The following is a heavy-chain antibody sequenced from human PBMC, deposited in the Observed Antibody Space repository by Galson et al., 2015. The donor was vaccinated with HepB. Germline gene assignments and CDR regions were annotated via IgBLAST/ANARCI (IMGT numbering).Heavy chain of an antibody. D-gene: IGHD4-17*01. CDR1: GYTFTGYY. V-gene: IGHV1-2*06. CDR3: ASRKISDYGDYYYYDMDV. CDR2: INPNSGGT. J-gene: IGHJ6*02. Sequence: SVKVSCKASGYTFTGYYMHWVRQAPGQGLEWMGRINPNSGGTNYAQKFQGRVTMTRDTSISAAYMELSSLRSEDTAVYYCASRKISDYGDYYYYDMDVWGQGTTVTVSS.